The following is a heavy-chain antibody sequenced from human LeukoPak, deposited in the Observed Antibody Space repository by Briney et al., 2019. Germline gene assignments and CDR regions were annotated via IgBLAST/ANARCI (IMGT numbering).Heavy chain of an antibody. Sequence: PSETLSLTCTVSVGSLSSYFWSWIRQPAGKGLEWIGRIYTSGSTNYNPSLMSRVTMSVDTSKNQFSLKLTSVTAADSAVYYCASSAYYYYGMDVWGQGTTVTVSS. CDR1: VGSLSSYF. D-gene: IGHD3-10*01. J-gene: IGHJ6*02. V-gene: IGHV4-4*07. CDR2: IYTSGST. CDR3: ASSAYYYYGMDV.